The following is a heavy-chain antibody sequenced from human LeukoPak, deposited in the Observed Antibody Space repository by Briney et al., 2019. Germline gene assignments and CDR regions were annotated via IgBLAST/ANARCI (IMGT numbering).Heavy chain of an antibody. CDR1: GYNFAGYY. V-gene: IGHV1-2*02. CDR3: ARSRSTWQMVDY. Sequence: ASVKVSRKVSGYNFAGYYIHGVRQAPGHGLEFMGWINPNNGATNYAQNFQGRVTMTRDTSISTAFMELSSLRSDDTAVFYCARSRSTWQMVDYWGPGTLITVSS. D-gene: IGHD2-8*01. J-gene: IGHJ4*02. CDR2: INPNNGAT.